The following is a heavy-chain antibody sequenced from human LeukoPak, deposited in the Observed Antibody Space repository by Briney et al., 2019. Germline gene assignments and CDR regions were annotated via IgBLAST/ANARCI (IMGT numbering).Heavy chain of an antibody. V-gene: IGHV4-4*08. Sequence: SETLSLTCTVSGGSISAYYWSWIRRPPGKGLEWIGYIYTSGNTNYNPSLKSRVTISVDTSKNQFSLKLSSVTAADTAVYYCAAPFCGGDCYSSYYYYAMDVWGPGTTVTVSS. J-gene: IGHJ6*02. D-gene: IGHD2-21*02. CDR1: GGSISAYY. CDR3: AAPFCGGDCYSSYYYYAMDV. CDR2: IYTSGNT.